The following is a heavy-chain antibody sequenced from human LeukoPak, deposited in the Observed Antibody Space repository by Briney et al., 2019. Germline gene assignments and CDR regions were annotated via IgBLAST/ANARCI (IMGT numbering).Heavy chain of an antibody. J-gene: IGHJ4*02. D-gene: IGHD5-24*01. Sequence: GGSLRLSCAVSGLTARSNYMTWVRQAPGKGLEWVSIIYSDSSTYYADSVKGRFTISTDNSKNTLYLQMNSLRAEDTAVYYCARGNRDGYSHLFDYWGQGTLVTVSS. CDR3: ARGNRDGYSHLFDY. V-gene: IGHV3-53*01. CDR1: GLTARSNY. CDR2: IYSDSST.